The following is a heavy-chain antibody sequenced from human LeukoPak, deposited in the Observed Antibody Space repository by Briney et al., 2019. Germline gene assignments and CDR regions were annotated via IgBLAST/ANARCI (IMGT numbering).Heavy chain of an antibody. V-gene: IGHV3-48*01. CDR1: GFSFSSYS. CDR3: ARDHLLDP. Sequence: GGSLRLSCAASGFSFSSYSMNWVRQAPGKGLEWVAYISSSSSAIYYADSVKGRFTISRDNSKNTLYLQMNSLRAEDTAVYYCARDHLLDPWGQGTLVTVSS. CDR2: ISSSSSAI. J-gene: IGHJ5*02.